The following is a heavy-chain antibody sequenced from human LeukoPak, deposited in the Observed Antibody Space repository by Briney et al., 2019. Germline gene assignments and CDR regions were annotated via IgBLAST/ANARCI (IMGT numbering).Heavy chain of an antibody. CDR1: GGSVSSGSYY. CDR3: ARDQRSVAVAGTGRAFDI. J-gene: IGHJ3*02. Sequence: SETLSLTCTVSGGSVSSGSYYWSWIRQPPGKGLEWIGYIYYSGSTNYNPSLKSRVTIPVDTSKNQFSLKLSSVTAADTAVYYCARDQRSVAVAGTGRAFDIWGQGTMVTVSS. CDR2: IYYSGST. D-gene: IGHD6-19*01. V-gene: IGHV4-61*01.